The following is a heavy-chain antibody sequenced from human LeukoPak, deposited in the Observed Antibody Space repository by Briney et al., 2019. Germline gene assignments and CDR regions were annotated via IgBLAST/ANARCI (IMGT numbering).Heavy chain of an antibody. CDR1: GYTFTSYG. J-gene: IGHJ4*02. CDR3: AREEGNYYDSSGYYY. V-gene: IGHV1-18*01. Sequence: ASVKVSCKASGYTFTSYGISWVRQAPGQGLEWMGWISAYNGNTNYAQKLQGRVTMTTDTSTSTAYMELRSLRSDDTAVYYCAREEGNYYDSSGYYYWGQGTLVTVSS. CDR2: ISAYNGNT. D-gene: IGHD3-22*01.